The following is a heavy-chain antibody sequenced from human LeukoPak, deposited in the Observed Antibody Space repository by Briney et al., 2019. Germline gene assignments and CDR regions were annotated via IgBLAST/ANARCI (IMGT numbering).Heavy chain of an antibody. D-gene: IGHD3-10*01. V-gene: IGHV3-23*01. CDR1: GFTFSSYG. CDR2: ISGSGGST. Sequence: GGSLRLSCAASGFTFSSYGMSWVRQAPGKRLEWVSAISGSGGSTYYADSVKGRFTISRDNSKNTLYLQMNSLRAEDTAVYYCAKSRTTMVRGALDYWGQGTLVTVSS. J-gene: IGHJ4*02. CDR3: AKSRTTMVRGALDY.